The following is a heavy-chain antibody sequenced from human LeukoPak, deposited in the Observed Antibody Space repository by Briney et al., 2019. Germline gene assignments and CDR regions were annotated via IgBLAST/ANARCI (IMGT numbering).Heavy chain of an antibody. CDR1: GYTFTSYG. Sequence: ASVKVSCKASGYTFTSYGISWVRQAPGQGLEWMGWISAYNGNTNYPQKLQGRVTMTTDTSTSTAYMELRSLRSDDTAVYYCARVLDGDYEERIDYWGQGTLVTVSS. J-gene: IGHJ4*02. CDR3: ARVLDGDYEERIDY. V-gene: IGHV1-18*01. D-gene: IGHD4-17*01. CDR2: ISAYNGNT.